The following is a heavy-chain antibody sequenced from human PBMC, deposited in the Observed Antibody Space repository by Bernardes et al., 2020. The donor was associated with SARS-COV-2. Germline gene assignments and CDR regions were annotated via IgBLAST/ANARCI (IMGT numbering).Heavy chain of an antibody. D-gene: IGHD5-12*01. CDR1: GFSLSTYGVC. Sequence: SGPTLVKPTQTLTLTCTFSGFSLSTYGVCVSWIRQPPGKALEWLTRIDWDDDKYYSPSLKSRLTVSKDSSKNQVVLTMTNMDPVDTATFYCARILRGQMATSTYYFDFWGQGALVTVSS. CDR3: ARILRGQMATSTYYFDF. CDR2: IDWDDDK. V-gene: IGHV2-70*11. J-gene: IGHJ4*02.